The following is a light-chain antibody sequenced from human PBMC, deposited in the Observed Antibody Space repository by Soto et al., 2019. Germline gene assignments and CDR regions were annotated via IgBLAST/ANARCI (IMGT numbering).Light chain of an antibody. CDR2: DAS. J-gene: IGKJ2*01. V-gene: IGKV1-9*01. CDR3: QQLNSYLYT. Sequence: DIQLTQSPSFLSASVGDRVTITCRASHRISSYLAWYQQKPGKAPKLLIYDASTLQSGVPSRFSGSGSGTEFTLTISSLQPEDFATYYCQQLNSYLYTFGQGTKLEIK. CDR1: HRISSY.